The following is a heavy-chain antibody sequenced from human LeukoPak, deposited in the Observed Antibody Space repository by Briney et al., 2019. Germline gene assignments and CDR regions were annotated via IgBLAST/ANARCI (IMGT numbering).Heavy chain of an antibody. CDR3: ARSLTKVRGYDY. CDR1: GFTFSSYD. D-gene: IGHD3-10*01. J-gene: IGHJ4*02. V-gene: IGHV3-30*02. Sequence: GGSLRLSCAASGFTFSSYDMHWVRQAPGKELEWVTFIQYDGSNEYQADPVKGRFSISRDNSKNTVYLQMNSLRTEDTAVYYCARSLTKVRGYDYWGQGTLVTVSS. CDR2: IQYDGSNE.